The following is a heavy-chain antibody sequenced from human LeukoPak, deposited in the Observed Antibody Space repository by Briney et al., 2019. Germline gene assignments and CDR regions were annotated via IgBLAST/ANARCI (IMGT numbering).Heavy chain of an antibody. V-gene: IGHV4-34*01. Sequence: SETLSLTCAVYGGSFSGYYWSWIRQPPGKGLEWIGEINHSGSTNYNPSLKCRVTISVDTSKNQFSLKLSSVTAADTAVYYCASEKMVRGKYYFDYWGQGTLVTVSS. CDR3: ASEKMVRGKYYFDY. D-gene: IGHD3-10*01. CDR1: GGSFSGYY. CDR2: INHSGST. J-gene: IGHJ4*02.